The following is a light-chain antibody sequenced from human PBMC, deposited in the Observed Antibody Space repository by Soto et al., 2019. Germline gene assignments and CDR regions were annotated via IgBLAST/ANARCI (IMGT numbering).Light chain of an antibody. V-gene: IGKV3D-15*01. CDR1: QSVSSN. J-gene: IGKJ5*01. CDR2: GAS. CDR3: QQYNNRPPIT. Sequence: EIVMTQSLATLSVSPGERATLSCRASQSVSSNLAWYQQKPGQAPRLLIYGASTRATGIPARFSGSGSGTEFTLTISSLQSEDFAVYYCQQYNNRPPITFGQGTRLEIK.